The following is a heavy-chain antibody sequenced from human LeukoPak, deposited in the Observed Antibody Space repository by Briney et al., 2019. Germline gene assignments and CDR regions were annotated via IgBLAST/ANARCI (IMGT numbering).Heavy chain of an antibody. CDR2: IYYSGST. Sequence: SETLSLTCTVSGGSITGYYWSWIRQAPGKGLEWIGYIYYSGSTNYNPSLKSRVTISVDMSKNQFSLKLSSVTAADTAVYYCARLTKFLNGHYPTPWGQGTRVTVSS. CDR3: ARLTKFLNGHYPTP. D-gene: IGHD3-9*01. V-gene: IGHV4-59*08. J-gene: IGHJ5*02. CDR1: GGSITGYY.